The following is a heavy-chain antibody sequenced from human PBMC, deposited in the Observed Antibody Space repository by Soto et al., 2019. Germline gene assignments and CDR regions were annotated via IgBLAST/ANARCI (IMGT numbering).Heavy chain of an antibody. CDR2: ISYDGSNK. CDR3: ASYAILTGPYHV. V-gene: IGHV3-30-3*01. Sequence: GGSLRLSCAASGFTFSSYAMHWVRQAPGKGLEWVAVISYDGSNKYYADSVKGRFTISRDNSKNSLYLQMNSLRAEDTAVYYCASYAILTGPYHVWGQGTTVTVSS. CDR1: GFTFSSYA. J-gene: IGHJ6*02. D-gene: IGHD3-9*01.